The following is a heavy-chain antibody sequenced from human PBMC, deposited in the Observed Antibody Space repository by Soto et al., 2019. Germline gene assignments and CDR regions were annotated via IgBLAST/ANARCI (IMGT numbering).Heavy chain of an antibody. Sequence: QVQLQQWGAGLLKPSETLSLTCAVYGGSFSGYYWSWIRQPPGKGLEWIGEINPSGSTNYTPSLKRRVTISGDTPKNQFSLKLTSVTAADTAVYFCARGRDGGAANWGQGTLVTVSS. CDR1: GGSFSGYY. D-gene: IGHD4-17*01. V-gene: IGHV4-34*01. J-gene: IGHJ4*02. CDR2: INPSGST. CDR3: ARGRDGGAAN.